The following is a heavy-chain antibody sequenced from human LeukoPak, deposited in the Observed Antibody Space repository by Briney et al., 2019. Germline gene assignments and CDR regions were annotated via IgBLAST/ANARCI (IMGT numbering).Heavy chain of an antibody. CDR1: GYTFSSYG. J-gene: IGHJ4*02. CDR2: ISIYSGNT. CDR3: ARDYRDNVWGSYRYFDY. Sequence: ASVKVSCKASGYTFSSYGISWVRQAPGQGLEWMGWISIYSGNTRYIEDLQGRLTMTTDTSTSTAYMELRSLRSDDTAVYYCARDYRDNVWGSYRYFDYWGQGTLVTVSS. V-gene: IGHV1-18*01. D-gene: IGHD3-16*02.